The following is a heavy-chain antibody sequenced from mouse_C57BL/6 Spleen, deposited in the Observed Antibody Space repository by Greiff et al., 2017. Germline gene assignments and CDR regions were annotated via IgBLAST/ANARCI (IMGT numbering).Heavy chain of an antibody. Sequence: VQLQESGPELVKPGASVKISCKASGYAFSSSWMNWVKQRPGKGLEWIGRIYPGDGDTNYNGKFKGKATLTADKSSSTAYMQLSSLTSEDSAVYFCASSIYYGNYSYAMDYWGQGTSVTVSS. CDR1: GYAFSSSW. V-gene: IGHV1-82*01. CDR3: ASSIYYGNYSYAMDY. J-gene: IGHJ4*01. D-gene: IGHD2-1*01. CDR2: IYPGDGDT.